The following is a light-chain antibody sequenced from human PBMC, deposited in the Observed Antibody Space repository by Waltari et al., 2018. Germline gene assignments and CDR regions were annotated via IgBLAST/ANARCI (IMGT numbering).Light chain of an antibody. CDR2: GVT. Sequence: QSALTQPASVSGSPGQSITISCTGTSSDVGSYNFVSWYQQPPGKAPKLIISGVTKRPSGFANRCAGPKSGNTASLTISGLQADDEADYYCCSFASRIGVFGGGTKVTVL. V-gene: IGLV2-23*02. J-gene: IGLJ2*01. CDR1: SSDVGSYNF. CDR3: CSFASRIGV.